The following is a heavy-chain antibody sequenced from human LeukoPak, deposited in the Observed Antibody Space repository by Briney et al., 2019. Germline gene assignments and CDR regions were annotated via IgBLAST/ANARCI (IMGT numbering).Heavy chain of an antibody. J-gene: IGHJ4*02. CDR1: GYTFTGYY. Sequence: ASVKVSCKASGYTFTGYYMHWVRQAPGQGLEWMGWINPNSGGTNYAQKFQGRVTMTRDTSISTAYMELSRLRSDDTAVYYCAREGSGRYSSSWYPVFDYWGQGTLVTVSS. CDR3: AREGSGRYSSSWYPVFDY. CDR2: INPNSGGT. D-gene: IGHD6-13*01. V-gene: IGHV1-2*02.